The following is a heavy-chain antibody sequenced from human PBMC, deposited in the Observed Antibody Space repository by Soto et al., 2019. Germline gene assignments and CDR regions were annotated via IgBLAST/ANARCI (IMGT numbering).Heavy chain of an antibody. CDR2: IIPIFGTA. V-gene: IGHV1-69*01. D-gene: IGHD3-22*01. Sequence: QEQLVQSGAEVKKPGSSVKVACKASGGIFSSYAISWVRQAPGQGLEWMGGIIPIFGTANYEQKFQGSVTLTADESTNTAYMDLSSLKSEDTAIYYCARGGSGYVWFNVFWGQGTLVTVSS. CDR3: ARGGSGYVWFNVF. J-gene: IGHJ4*02. CDR1: GGIFSSYA.